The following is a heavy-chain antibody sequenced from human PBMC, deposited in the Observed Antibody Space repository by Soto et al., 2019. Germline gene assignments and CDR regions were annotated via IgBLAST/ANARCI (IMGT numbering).Heavy chain of an antibody. CDR3: ARGHTIFGLGVDAFDI. D-gene: IGHD3-3*01. Sequence: EVQMLESGGGLVQPGGSLRLSCAASGFTLSSYALSWVRQAPGKGLEWVSGISGSGDFTFDADSVRGRFTISRDNSMNTLYLQMNSLRVEDTAVYYCARGHTIFGLGVDAFDIWGQGTMATVSS. CDR1: GFTLSSYA. CDR2: ISGSGDFT. J-gene: IGHJ3*02. V-gene: IGHV3-23*01.